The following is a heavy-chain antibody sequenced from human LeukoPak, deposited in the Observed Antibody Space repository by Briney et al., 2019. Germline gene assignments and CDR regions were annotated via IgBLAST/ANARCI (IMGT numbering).Heavy chain of an antibody. V-gene: IGHV1-2*04. CDR1: GYTFTGYY. CDR2: IIPNSGGT. CDR3: AREKDSSSGDAFDI. J-gene: IGHJ3*02. Sequence: ASVKVSCKASGYTFTGYYMHWVRQAPGQGLEWMGWIIPNSGGTNYAQKFQGWVTMTRDTSMSTAYMELSRLRSDDTAVYYCAREKDSSSGDAFDIWGQGTMVTVSS. D-gene: IGHD6-13*01.